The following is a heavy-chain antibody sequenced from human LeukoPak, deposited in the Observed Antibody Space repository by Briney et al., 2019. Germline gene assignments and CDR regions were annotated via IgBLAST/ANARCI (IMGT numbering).Heavy chain of an antibody. CDR3: ARGTGETYYYYYMDV. V-gene: IGHV4-30-4*02. CDR1: GGSISSGDYY. J-gene: IGHJ6*03. D-gene: IGHD7-27*01. Sequence: SETLSLTCTVSGGSISSGDYYWSWIRQPPGKGLEWIGYIYYSGSTYYNPSLESRVTISVDTSKDQFSLRLSSVTAADTAIYYCARGTGETYYYYYMDVWGKGTTVTVSS. CDR2: IYYSGST.